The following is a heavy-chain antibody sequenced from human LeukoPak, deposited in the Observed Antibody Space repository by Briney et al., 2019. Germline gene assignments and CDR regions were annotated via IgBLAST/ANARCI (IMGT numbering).Heavy chain of an antibody. Sequence: GGSLSLSCAASGFTFSSDSMNWVRQAPGKGLEWVSSISSTSGFISYADLVKGRFTISRDNAKSSLYLQMNSLRAEDTALYYCARVHSGYGPDYIDHWGQGTPVTVSS. CDR3: ARVHSGYGPDYIDH. CDR2: ISSTSGFI. V-gene: IGHV3-21*06. J-gene: IGHJ4*02. CDR1: GFTFSSDS. D-gene: IGHD5-12*01.